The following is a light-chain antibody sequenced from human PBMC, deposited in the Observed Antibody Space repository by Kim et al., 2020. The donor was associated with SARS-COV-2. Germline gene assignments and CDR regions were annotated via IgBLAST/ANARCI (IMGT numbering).Light chain of an antibody. Sequence: QSALTQPASVSGSPGQSITISCTGTSSDVGGYDYVSWYQQHPGKTPKLMIYDVNKRPSGVSYRFSGSKSGNTASLTISGLQAEDEADYYCSSYTISNAVIFGGVVFGGRTQLTVL. CDR1: SSDVGGYDY. CDR2: DVN. V-gene: IGLV2-14*01. J-gene: IGLJ2*01. CDR3: SSYTISNAVIFGGVV.